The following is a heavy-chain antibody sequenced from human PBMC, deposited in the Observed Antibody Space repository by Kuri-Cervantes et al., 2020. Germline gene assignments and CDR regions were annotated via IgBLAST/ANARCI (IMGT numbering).Heavy chain of an antibody. J-gene: IGHJ4*02. CDR3: ARVDYYDSSGYYWFGYFDY. D-gene: IGHD3-22*01. Sequence: ESLKISCTVSGGSINNYYWSWIRLPPGKGLEWNGYIYSSGSTNYNPSLKSRVTISVDTSTNQFSLKLSSVTAADTAVYYCARVDYYDSSGYYWFGYFDYWGQGTLVTVSS. CDR2: IYSSGST. V-gene: IGHV4-59*01. CDR1: GGSINNYY.